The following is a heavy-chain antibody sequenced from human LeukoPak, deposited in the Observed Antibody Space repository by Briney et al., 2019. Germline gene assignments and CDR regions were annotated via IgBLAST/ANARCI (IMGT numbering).Heavy chain of an antibody. CDR3: SRKANIVDVVPPSRRYYYYMDD. J-gene: IGHJ6*03. D-gene: IGHD2-15*01. CDR2: ISDSGGST. Sequence: GGSLRLFCVVSGFTFSSYAMIWVRQAPGKGRVWVSGISDSGGSTYYVNTVDGRFTNSKDNNKHSMYLQKSSLRTEDTDVYYCSRKANIVDVVPPSRRYYYYMDDWGKGTTVTVSS. V-gene: IGHV3-23*01. CDR1: GFTFSSYA.